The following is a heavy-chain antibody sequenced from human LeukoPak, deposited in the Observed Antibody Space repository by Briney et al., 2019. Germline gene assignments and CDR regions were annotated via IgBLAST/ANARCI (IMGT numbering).Heavy chain of an antibody. D-gene: IGHD5-12*01. J-gene: IGHJ4*02. CDR3: ARDFRDIVATITQYYFDY. CDR2: ISAYNGNT. V-gene: IGHV1-18*04. Sequence: GASVKVSCKASGYTFTSYGISWVRQAPGQGLEWMGWISAYNGNTNYAQKLQGRVTITTDTSTSTAYMELRSLRSDDTAVYYCARDFRDIVATITQYYFDYWGQGTLVTVSS. CDR1: GYTFTSYG.